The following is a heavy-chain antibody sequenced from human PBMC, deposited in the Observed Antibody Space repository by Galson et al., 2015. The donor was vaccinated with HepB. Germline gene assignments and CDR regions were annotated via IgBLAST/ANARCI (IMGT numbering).Heavy chain of an antibody. Sequence: SLRLSCAASGFTFSSYAMSWVRQAPGKGLEWVSAISGSGGSTYYADSVKGRFTISRDNSKNTLYLQMNSLRAEDTAVYYCATQPDSSGYYYEPEYFQHWGQGTLVTVSS. CDR1: GFTFSSYA. J-gene: IGHJ1*01. CDR3: ATQPDSSGYYYEPEYFQH. V-gene: IGHV3-23*01. D-gene: IGHD3-22*01. CDR2: ISGSGGST.